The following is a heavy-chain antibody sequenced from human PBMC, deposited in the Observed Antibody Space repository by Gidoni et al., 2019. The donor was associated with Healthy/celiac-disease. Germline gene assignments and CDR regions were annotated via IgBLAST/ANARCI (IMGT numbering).Heavy chain of an antibody. V-gene: IGHV3-11*01. CDR1: GFPFSDYY. J-gene: IGHJ2*01. CDR2: ISSSGSTI. Sequence: QVQLVESGGGLVKPGGSLRLSCAASGFPFSDYYMRWIRQAPGKGLGWVSYISSSGSTIYYADSVKGRFTISRDNAKNSLYLQMNSLRAEDTAVYYCARDRTRAWYFDLWGRGTLVTVSS. CDR3: ARDRTRAWYFDL.